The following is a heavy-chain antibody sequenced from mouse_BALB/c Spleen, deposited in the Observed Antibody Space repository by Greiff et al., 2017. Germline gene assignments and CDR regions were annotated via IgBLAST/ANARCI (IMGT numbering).Heavy chain of an antibody. Sequence: EVHLVESGGGLVQPGGSLKLSCAASGFTFSSYTMSWVRQTPEKRLEWVAYISNGGGSTYYPDTVKGRFTISRDNAKNTLYLQMSSLKSEDTAMYYCARHRGRGAMDYWGQGTSVTVSS. CDR2: ISNGGGST. V-gene: IGHV5-12-2*01. J-gene: IGHJ4*01. CDR1: GFTFSSYT. D-gene: IGHD3-3*01. CDR3: ARHRGRGAMDY.